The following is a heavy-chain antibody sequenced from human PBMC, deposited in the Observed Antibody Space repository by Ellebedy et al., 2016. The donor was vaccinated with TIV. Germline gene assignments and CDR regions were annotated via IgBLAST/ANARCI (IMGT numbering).Heavy chain of an antibody. CDR3: ARGLPQQWLGPQFDY. Sequence: AASVQVSCKASGYTFTSYYMHWVRQAPGQGLEWMGVINPSGAHTTYTQKFQGSVTMTRDTSTSTVYMDLSSLRSDDTAVYYCARGLPQQWLGPQFDYWGQGTLVTVSS. CDR1: GYTFTSYY. V-gene: IGHV1-46*01. D-gene: IGHD6-19*01. CDR2: INPSGAHT. J-gene: IGHJ4*02.